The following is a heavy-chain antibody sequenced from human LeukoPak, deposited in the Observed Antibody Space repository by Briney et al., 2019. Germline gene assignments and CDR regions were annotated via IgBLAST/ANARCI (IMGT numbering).Heavy chain of an antibody. CDR1: GYTFTSYG. CDR2: ISAYNGNT. CDR3: ARSQDHYDSSGYYCFDP. D-gene: IGHD3-22*01. J-gene: IGHJ5*02. V-gene: IGHV1-18*01. Sequence: VASVKVSCKASGYTFTSYGISWVRQAPGQGLEWMGWISAYNGNTNYAQKLQGRVTMTTDTSTSTAYMELRSLRSEDTAVYYCARSQDHYDSSGYYCFDPWGQGTLVTVSS.